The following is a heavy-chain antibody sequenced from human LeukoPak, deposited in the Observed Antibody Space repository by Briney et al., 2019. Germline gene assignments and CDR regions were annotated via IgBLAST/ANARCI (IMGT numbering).Heavy chain of an antibody. CDR1: GYTLTELS. D-gene: IGHD3-10*01. CDR2: FDPEDGET. V-gene: IGHV1-24*01. J-gene: IGHJ4*02. CDR3: ATDPFSVSYYYGSGNEYRDY. Sequence: GASVKVSCKVSGYTLTELSMHWVRQAPGKGLEWMGGFDPEDGETIYAQKFQGRVTMTEDTSTDTAYMELSSLRSEDTAVYYCATDPFSVSYYYGSGNEYRDYWGQGTLVTVSS.